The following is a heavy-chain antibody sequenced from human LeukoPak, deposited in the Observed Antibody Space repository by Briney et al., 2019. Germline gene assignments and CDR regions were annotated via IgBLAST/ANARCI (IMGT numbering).Heavy chain of an antibody. J-gene: IGHJ4*02. CDR3: ARGGYGRKPKRIFDY. CDR1: GGSISSYY. CDR2: IYYSGST. Sequence: LETLSLTCTVSGGSISSYYWSWIRQPPGKGLEWIGYIYYSGSTYYNPSLKSRVTISVDTSKNQFSLKLSSVTAADTAVYYCARGGYGRKPKRIFDYWGQGTLVTVSS. D-gene: IGHD6-13*01. V-gene: IGHV4-59*06.